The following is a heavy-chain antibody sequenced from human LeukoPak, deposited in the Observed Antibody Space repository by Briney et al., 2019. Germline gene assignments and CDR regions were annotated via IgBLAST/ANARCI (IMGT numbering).Heavy chain of an antibody. CDR1: GYTFTSYD. J-gene: IGHJ4*02. Sequence: GASVKVSCKASGYTFTSYDINWVRQATGQGLEWMGWMNPNSGNTGYAQKFQGRVTMTRNTSISTAYMELSSLRSEDTAVCYCARSATVVTPVPGYWGQGTLVTVSS. CDR2: MNPNSGNT. V-gene: IGHV1-8*01. D-gene: IGHD4-23*01. CDR3: ARSATVVTPVPGY.